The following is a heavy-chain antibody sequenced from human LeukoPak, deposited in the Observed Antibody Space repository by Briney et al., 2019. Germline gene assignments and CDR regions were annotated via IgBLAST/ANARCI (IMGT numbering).Heavy chain of an antibody. Sequence: GGSLRLSCAASGFTFSSYSMNWVCQAPGKGLEWVSSISSSSSYIYYADSVKGRFTISRDNAKNSLYLQMNSLRAEDTAVYYCARGQSPIVVVPAAVDYWGQGTLVTVSS. CDR3: ARGQSPIVVVPAAVDY. D-gene: IGHD2-2*01. J-gene: IGHJ4*02. CDR2: ISSSSSYI. CDR1: GFTFSSYS. V-gene: IGHV3-21*01.